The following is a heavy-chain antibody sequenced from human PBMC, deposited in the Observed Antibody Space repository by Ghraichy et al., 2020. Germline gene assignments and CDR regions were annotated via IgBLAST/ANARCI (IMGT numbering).Heavy chain of an antibody. J-gene: IGHJ6*03. D-gene: IGHD3-16*01. CDR2: IYYSGST. CDR3: HGRGSYYYYYYMDV. CDR1: GGSISSYY. V-gene: IGHV4-59*08. Sequence: SETLSLTCTVSGGSISSYYWSWIRQPPGKGLEWIGYIYYSGSTNYNPSLKSRVTISVDTSKNQFSLKLSSVTAADTAVYYCHGRGSYYYYYYMDVWGKGTTVTVSS.